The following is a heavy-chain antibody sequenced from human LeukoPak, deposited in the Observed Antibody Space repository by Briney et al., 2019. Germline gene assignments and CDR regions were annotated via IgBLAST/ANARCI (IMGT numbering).Heavy chain of an antibody. CDR1: GYTFTNYG. CDR3: ARGGVYCSGGSCPPNWFDP. J-gene: IGHJ5*02. D-gene: IGHD2-15*01. Sequence: ASVKVSCKASGYTFTNYGISWVRQAPGQGLEWMGWISAYNGDTNYAQKLQGRVTLTTDTSTSTAYMELRSLRSDDTAVYYCARGGVYCSGGSCPPNWFDPWGQGTLVTVSS. V-gene: IGHV1-18*01. CDR2: ISAYNGDT.